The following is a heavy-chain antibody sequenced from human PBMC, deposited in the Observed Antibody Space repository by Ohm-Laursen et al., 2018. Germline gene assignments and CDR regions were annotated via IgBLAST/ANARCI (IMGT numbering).Heavy chain of an antibody. CDR1: GFTFSNYG. J-gene: IGHJ4*02. CDR2: IWYDGSNK. V-gene: IGHV3-30*02. D-gene: IGHD6-6*01. Sequence: SLRLSCAASGFTFSNYGMHWVRQAPGKGLEWVAIIWYDGSNKYYVDSVKGRFTISRDNSKNTLYLQMNSLRAEDTAVYYCAKPYSSSSGDYWGQGTLVTVSS. CDR3: AKPYSSSSGDY.